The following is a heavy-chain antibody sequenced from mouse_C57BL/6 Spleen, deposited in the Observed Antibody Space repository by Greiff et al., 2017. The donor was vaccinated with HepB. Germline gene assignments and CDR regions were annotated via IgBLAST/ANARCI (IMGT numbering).Heavy chain of an antibody. CDR3: ASGGIYYYGSSYGDAMDY. J-gene: IGHJ4*01. Sequence: EVQLVESVAELVRPGASVKLSCTASGFNIKNTYMHWVKQRPEQGLEWIGRIDPANGNTKYAPKFQGKATITADTSSNTAYLQLSSLTSEDTAIYYCASGGIYYYGSSYGDAMDYWGQGTSVTVSS. D-gene: IGHD1-1*01. CDR2: IDPANGNT. V-gene: IGHV14-3*01. CDR1: GFNIKNTY.